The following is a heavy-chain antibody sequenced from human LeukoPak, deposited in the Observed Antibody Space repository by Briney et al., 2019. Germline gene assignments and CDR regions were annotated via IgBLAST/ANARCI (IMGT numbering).Heavy chain of an antibody. CDR2: ISSGSSYI. CDR3: ARERGKDYYDSSPSAFDI. D-gene: IGHD3-22*01. V-gene: IGHV3-21*01. CDR1: GFTFSSYS. J-gene: IGHJ3*02. Sequence: GGSLRLSCAASGFTFSSYSMNWVRQAPGKGLEWVSSISSGSSYIYYADSVKGRFTISRDNAKNSLYLQMNSLRAEDTAVYYCARERGKDYYDSSPSAFDIWGQGTMVTVSS.